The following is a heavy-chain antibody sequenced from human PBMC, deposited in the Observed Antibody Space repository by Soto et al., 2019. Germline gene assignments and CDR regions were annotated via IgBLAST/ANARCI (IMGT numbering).Heavy chain of an antibody. CDR1: GFTFSSYG. CDR3: AREGDTAIVRYYYMDV. V-gene: IGHV3-33*01. J-gene: IGHJ6*03. D-gene: IGHD5-18*01. Sequence: QVQLVESGGGVVQPGRSLRLSCAASGFTFSSYGMHWVRQAPGKGLEWVEVIWYDGSNKYYADSVKGRFTISRDNSKNTLNKQMKSLRDEDKDVYYFAREGDTAIVRYYYMDVWGKGTTVTVSS. CDR2: IWYDGSNK.